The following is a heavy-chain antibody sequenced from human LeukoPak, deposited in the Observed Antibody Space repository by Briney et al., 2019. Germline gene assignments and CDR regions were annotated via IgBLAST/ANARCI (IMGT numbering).Heavy chain of an antibody. J-gene: IGHJ4*02. CDR3: ARGGPYYYDSGGYFERYYFDY. CDR2: IYYSGST. V-gene: IGHV4-31*03. Sequence: SQTLSLTCTVSGGSISSGGYYWSWIRQHPGKGLEWIGYIYYSGSTYYNPSLKSRVTISVDTSKNQFSLKLSSVTAADTAVYYCARGGPYYYDSGGYFERYYFDYWGQGTLVTVSS. D-gene: IGHD3-22*01. CDR1: GGSISSGGYY.